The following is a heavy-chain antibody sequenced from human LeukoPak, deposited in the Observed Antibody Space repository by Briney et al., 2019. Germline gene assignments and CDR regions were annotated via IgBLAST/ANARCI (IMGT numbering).Heavy chain of an antibody. CDR1: GFTFSSYW. CDR3: ARSLGYGGSNFDY. CDR2: IKQDGSEK. D-gene: IGHD5-12*01. J-gene: IGHJ4*02. V-gene: IGHV3-7*01. Sequence: GGSLRLSCAASGFTFSSYWMSWVRQAPGKGLEWVANIKQDGSEKYYVDSVKGRFTISRDNAKNSLYLQMNSLRAEDTAVYYCARSLGYGGSNFDYWGQGTLVTVSS.